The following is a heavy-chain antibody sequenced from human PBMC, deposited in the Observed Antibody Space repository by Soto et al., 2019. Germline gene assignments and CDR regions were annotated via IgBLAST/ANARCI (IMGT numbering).Heavy chain of an antibody. CDR3: AKDRGHYDILTGYDY. D-gene: IGHD3-9*01. J-gene: IGHJ4*02. V-gene: IGHV1-18*01. CDR2: ISAYNGNT. CDR1: GYTFTSYG. Sequence: GASVKVSCKASGYTFTSYGISWVRQAPGQGLEWMGWISAYNGNTNYAQKLQGRVTMTTDTSTSTAYMELRSLRSDDTAVYYCAKDRGHYDILTGYDYWGQGTLVTVSS.